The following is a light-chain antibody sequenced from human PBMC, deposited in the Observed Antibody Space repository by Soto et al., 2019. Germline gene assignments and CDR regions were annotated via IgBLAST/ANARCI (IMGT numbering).Light chain of an antibody. CDR1: RSVRSY. Sequence: EIVLTQSPATLSLSPGERATLSCRASRSVRSYLAWYQQKPGQAPRLLIYDASNRAAGIPARFSGSGSETDFTLTISNLELEDFAVYHCQQRYACPHIPFGQGTRLEIK. V-gene: IGKV3-11*01. CDR2: DAS. J-gene: IGKJ5*01. CDR3: QQRYACPHIP.